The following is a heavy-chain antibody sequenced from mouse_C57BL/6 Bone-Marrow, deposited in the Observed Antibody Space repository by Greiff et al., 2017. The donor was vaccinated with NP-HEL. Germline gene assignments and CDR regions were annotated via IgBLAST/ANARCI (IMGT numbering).Heavy chain of an antibody. V-gene: IGHV5-16*01. CDR3: AREGLGNYWYFDV. CDR1: GFTFSDYY. J-gene: IGHJ1*03. Sequence: EVMLVESEGGLVQPGSSMQLSCTASGFTFSDYYMAWVRQVPEKGLEWVANINYDGSSTYYLDSLKSRFIISRDNAKNILYLQMSSLKSEDTATYYCAREGLGNYWYFDVWGTGTTGTVSS. D-gene: IGHD2-1*01. CDR2: INYDGSST.